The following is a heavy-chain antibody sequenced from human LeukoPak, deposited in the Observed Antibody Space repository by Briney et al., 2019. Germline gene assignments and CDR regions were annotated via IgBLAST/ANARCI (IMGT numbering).Heavy chain of an antibody. CDR3: ARIYDSSGYVDY. CDR1: GFTFSSYS. CDR2: ISSSSSYI. J-gene: IGHJ4*02. Sequence: PGGSLRLSCAASGFTFSSYSMNWVRQAPGKGLEWVSSISSSSSYIYYADSVKGRFTISRDNAKNSLYLQMNSLRAEDTAVYYCARIYDSSGYVDYWGQGTLVTVSS. V-gene: IGHV3-21*01. D-gene: IGHD3-22*01.